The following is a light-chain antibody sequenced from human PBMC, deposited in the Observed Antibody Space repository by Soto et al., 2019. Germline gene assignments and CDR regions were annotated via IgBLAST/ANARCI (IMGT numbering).Light chain of an antibody. Sequence: EIVLTQSPGTLSLSPGESATLSCRASQSVRSTFLAWYQQRPGQAPRLLIYGASTRATGIPVRFSGSGSGTDFTLTISRLEPEDFAVYYCQQFGSSPPCTFGQGTKLDIK. CDR3: QQFGSSPPCT. V-gene: IGKV3-20*01. CDR2: GAS. CDR1: QSVRSTF. J-gene: IGKJ2*02.